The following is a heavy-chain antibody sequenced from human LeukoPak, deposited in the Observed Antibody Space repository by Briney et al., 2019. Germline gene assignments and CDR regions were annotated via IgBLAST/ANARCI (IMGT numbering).Heavy chain of an antibody. CDR1: GGSISSGGYY. J-gene: IGHJ3*02. V-gene: IGHV4-30-2*01. CDR2: IYHSGST. Sequence: SQTLSLTCTVSGGSISSGGYYWSWIRQPPGKGLEWIGYIYHSGSTYYNPSLKSRVTISVDRSKNQFSLKLSSVTAADTAVYYCARTTLRIAAARGAFDIWGQGTMVTVSS. D-gene: IGHD6-13*01. CDR3: ARTTLRIAAARGAFDI.